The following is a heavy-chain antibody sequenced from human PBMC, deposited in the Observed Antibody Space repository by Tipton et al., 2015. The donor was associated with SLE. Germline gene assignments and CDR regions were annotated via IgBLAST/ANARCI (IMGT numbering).Heavy chain of an antibody. CDR3: ARGRSTSLPMDV. CDR1: GGSFSGYY. Sequence: TLSLTCAVYGGSFSGYYWSWIRQPPGKGLEWIGEINHSGSTNHNPSLKSRVTISVDTSKNQFSLKLSSVTAADTAVYYCARGRSTSLPMDVWGKGTTVTVSS. CDR2: INHSGST. D-gene: IGHD2-2*01. V-gene: IGHV4-34*01. J-gene: IGHJ6*03.